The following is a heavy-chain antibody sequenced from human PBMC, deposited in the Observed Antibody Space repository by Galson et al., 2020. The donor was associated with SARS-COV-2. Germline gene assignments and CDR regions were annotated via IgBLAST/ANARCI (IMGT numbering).Heavy chain of an antibody. V-gene: IGHV4-39*02. Sequence: SETLSLTCTVSGGSISDSSYYWDWIRQPPGKGLEWIGSIYYSGSTNYNPSLEGRVTISIFTSKNHFSLKVNSLTAADTAVYYCARGSGSYYYFHHWGQGTLVTVSS. J-gene: IGHJ1*01. CDR2: IYYSGST. D-gene: IGHD3-10*01. CDR3: ARGSGSYYYFHH. CDR1: GGSISDSSYY.